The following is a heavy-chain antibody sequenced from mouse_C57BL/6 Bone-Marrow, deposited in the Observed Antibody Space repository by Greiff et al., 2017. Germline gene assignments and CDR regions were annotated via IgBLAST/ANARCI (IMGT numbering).Heavy chain of an antibody. V-gene: IGHV5-12*01. CDR3: ARQNYGSSYGYAMDY. Sequence: EVQLVESGGGLVQPGGSLKLSCAASGFTFSDYYMYWVRQTPEKRLEWVAYISNGGGSTYYPDTVKGRFTISRDNAKNTLYLQMSRLKSEDTAMYYCARQNYGSSYGYAMDYWGQGTSVTVSS. D-gene: IGHD1-1*01. CDR1: GFTFSDYY. J-gene: IGHJ4*01. CDR2: ISNGGGST.